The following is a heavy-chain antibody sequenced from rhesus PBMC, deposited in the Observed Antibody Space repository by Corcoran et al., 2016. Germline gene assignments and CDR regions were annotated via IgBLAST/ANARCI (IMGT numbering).Heavy chain of an antibody. CDR1: GFSFSDYY. CDR3: ARGLRYYFDY. CDR2: ISYTGGST. D-gene: IGHD4-29*01. Sequence: EVQLVESGGGLVQPGGSLRLSCAASGFSFSDYYMYWVRQAPGKGLGGVSGISYTGGSTYYADSVKGRFTISRENAKNTLYLQMDSLRAEDTAVYYCARGLRYYFDYWGQGVLVTVSS. J-gene: IGHJ4*01. V-gene: IGHV3S18*01.